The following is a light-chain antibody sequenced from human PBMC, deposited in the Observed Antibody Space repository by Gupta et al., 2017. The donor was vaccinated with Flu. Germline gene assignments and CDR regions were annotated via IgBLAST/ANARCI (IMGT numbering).Light chain of an antibody. CDR2: DAS. V-gene: IGKV3-11*01. CDR3: QQRISWRIT. CDR1: QSVANY. Sequence: EIVLTQSPATLSLSLGERATLSCRASQSVANYLAWYQQKPGQAPRLLISDASNRATAIPARFSGSGSGTDFTLTINSLQPEDFAVYYCQQRISWRITFGQGTRLEIK. J-gene: IGKJ5*01.